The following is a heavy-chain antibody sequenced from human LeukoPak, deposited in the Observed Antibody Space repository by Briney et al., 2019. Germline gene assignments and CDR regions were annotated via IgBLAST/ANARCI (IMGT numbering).Heavy chain of an antibody. V-gene: IGHV4-59*01. CDR1: GGSISSYY. D-gene: IGHD5-18*01. J-gene: IGHJ6*03. CDR3: ARDSYGYNYMDV. Sequence: PSETLSLTCTVSGGSISSYYWSWIRQPPGKGLEWIGYIYYSGSTNYNPSPKSRVSISVDTSKNQFSLKLSSVTAADTAVYYCARDSYGYNYMDVWGKGTTVTVSS. CDR2: IYYSGST.